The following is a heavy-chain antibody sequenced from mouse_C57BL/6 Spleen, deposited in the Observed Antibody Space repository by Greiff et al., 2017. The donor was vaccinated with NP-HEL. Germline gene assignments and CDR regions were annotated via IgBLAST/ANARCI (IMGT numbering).Heavy chain of an antibody. CDR1: GFTFSSYG. CDR3: ARPSSLYWYFDV. CDR2: ISSGGSYP. V-gene: IGHV5-6*01. D-gene: IGHD1-1*01. J-gene: IGHJ1*03. Sequence: EVKLVESGGDLVKPGGSLKLSCAASGFTFSSYGMSWVRQTPDKRLAWVATISSGGSYPYYPDSVKGRFTISSDNAKNTLYLQISSLKSEDTAMYYCARPSSLYWYFDVWGTGTTVTVSS.